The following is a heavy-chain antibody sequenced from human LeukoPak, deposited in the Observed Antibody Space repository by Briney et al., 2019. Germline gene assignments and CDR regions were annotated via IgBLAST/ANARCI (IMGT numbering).Heavy chain of an antibody. CDR2: ISHIGSYI. CDR1: GFTFSYYT. Sequence: GGSLRLSCTASGFTFSYYTMNWVRQAPGKGLEWVSSISHIGSYIYYSDSVKGRFTISRDNAKNSLYLQMNSLRAEDTAVYFCARDWGSWDFDFWGQGTLVTVSS. J-gene: IGHJ4*02. CDR3: ARDWGSWDFDF. V-gene: IGHV3-21*01. D-gene: IGHD6-13*01.